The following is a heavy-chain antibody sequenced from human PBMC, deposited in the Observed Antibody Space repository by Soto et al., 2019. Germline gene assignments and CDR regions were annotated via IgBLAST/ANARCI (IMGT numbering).Heavy chain of an antibody. CDR2: ISYDGSNK. V-gene: IGHV3-30*18. CDR3: ANLLSSSLDY. D-gene: IGHD6-6*01. CDR1: GFTFSSYG. Sequence: GGSLRLSCVASGFTFSSYGMHWVRQAPGKGLEWVAVISYDGSNKYYADSVKGRFTISRDNSKNTLYLQMNSLRAEDTAVYYCANLLSSSLDYWGQGTLVTVSS. J-gene: IGHJ4*02.